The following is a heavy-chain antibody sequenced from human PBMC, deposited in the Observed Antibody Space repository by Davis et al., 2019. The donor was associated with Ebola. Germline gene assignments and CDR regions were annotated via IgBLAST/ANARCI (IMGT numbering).Heavy chain of an antibody. J-gene: IGHJ4*02. Sequence: GSLRLSCAASGFTFSNYWMHWIRQAPGKGLVWVSRINPDGTTTAYADSVEGRFTISRDNAKNTLFLQMDSLRAEDTAVYYCTKDFDYENAYWGQGSLVTVSS. D-gene: IGHD3-9*01. CDR1: GFTFSNYW. CDR2: INPDGTTT. CDR3: TKDFDYENAY. V-gene: IGHV3-74*01.